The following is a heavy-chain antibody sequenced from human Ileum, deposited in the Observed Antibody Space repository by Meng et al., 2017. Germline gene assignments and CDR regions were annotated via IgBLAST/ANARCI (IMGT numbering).Heavy chain of an antibody. Sequence: RLQLQRSGPGLVKPSETLSLTCSVSAGFISSNNYYWGWIRQPPGKGLEWIGSMYYSGSTYYNPSLKNRVTISRDLSKNQLYLNLYFVTAADTAVYYCGRAPDYWGQGTLVTVSS. CDR3: GRAPDY. CDR2: MYYSGST. CDR1: AGFISSNNYY. V-gene: IGHV4-39*06. J-gene: IGHJ4*02.